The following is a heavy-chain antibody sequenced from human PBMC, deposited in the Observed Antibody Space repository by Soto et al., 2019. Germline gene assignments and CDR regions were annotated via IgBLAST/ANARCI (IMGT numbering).Heavy chain of an antibody. Sequence: EVQLLESGGGLVQPGGSLRLSCAASGFTFSSYAMSWVRQAPGKGLEWVSAISGSGGSTYYADSVKGRFTISRDNSKNTLNLQMNSLRAEDTAVYYCAGVQWLDEGVDYWGQGTLVTVSS. CDR2: ISGSGGST. J-gene: IGHJ4*02. V-gene: IGHV3-23*01. D-gene: IGHD6-19*01. CDR3: AGVQWLDEGVDY. CDR1: GFTFSSYA.